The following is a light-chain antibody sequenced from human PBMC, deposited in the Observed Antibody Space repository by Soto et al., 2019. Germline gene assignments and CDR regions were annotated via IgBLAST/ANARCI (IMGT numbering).Light chain of an antibody. J-gene: IGKJ4*01. V-gene: IGKV3-15*01. CDR1: QSVSSF. Sequence: EIVLTQSPATLSLSPGERATLSCRASQSVSSFLAWYQQKPGQAPRLLIYGASTRATNIPARFSGSGSGTEFTLTISILQSEDFGFYYCHQYNNWLSLTFGGGTKVDIK. CDR3: HQYNNWLSLT. CDR2: GAS.